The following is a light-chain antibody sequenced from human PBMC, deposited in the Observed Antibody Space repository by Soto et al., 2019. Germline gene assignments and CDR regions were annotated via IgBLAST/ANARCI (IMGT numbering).Light chain of an antibody. Sequence: IQMTQSPSCLSASVGDSVTITCRASQYISTYLNWYQQKPGKAXXLLIYVASNLQSGVPSRFSGSGSGTDFTLTISSMQPEDIATYYCQESYSTSFGQGTKVDIK. V-gene: IGKV1-39*01. J-gene: IGKJ1*01. CDR1: QYISTY. CDR3: QESYSTS. CDR2: VAS.